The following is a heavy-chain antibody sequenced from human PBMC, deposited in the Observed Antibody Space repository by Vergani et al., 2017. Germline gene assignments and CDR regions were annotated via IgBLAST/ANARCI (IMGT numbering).Heavy chain of an antibody. CDR3: SRLMSDHLYFDL. V-gene: IGHV4-39*01. J-gene: IGHJ2*01. CDR1: GGSINPSSSF. CDR2: SNYVGRT. Sequence: QLQLQESGPGLVKPSETLSLICTVSGGSINPSSSFWGWIRQSPGNVLELFGSSNYVGRTYYISSLQSRATVFVDTSNHQSDLILTFVTAADTAVYYCSRLMSDHLYFDLWGRGTLVNVSS.